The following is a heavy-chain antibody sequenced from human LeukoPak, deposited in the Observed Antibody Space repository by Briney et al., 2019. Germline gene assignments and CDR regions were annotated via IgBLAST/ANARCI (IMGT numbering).Heavy chain of an antibody. CDR1: GGSISSSSYY. Sequence: PSETLSLTCTVSGGSISSSSYYWGWLRQPPGKGLEWIGSIYYSGSTYYNPSLKSRVTISVDTSKNQFSLKLSSVTAADTAVYYCASRYSGYDPFDYWGQGTLVTVSS. CDR3: ASRYSGYDPFDY. CDR2: IYYSGST. V-gene: IGHV4-39*07. J-gene: IGHJ4*02. D-gene: IGHD5-12*01.